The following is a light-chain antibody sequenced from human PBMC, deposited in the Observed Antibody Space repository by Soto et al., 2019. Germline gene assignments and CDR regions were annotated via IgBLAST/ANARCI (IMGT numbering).Light chain of an antibody. CDR2: GAS. CDR3: QQLQRNQFT. CDR1: QDVSRY. J-gene: IGKJ3*01. Sequence: QLTQSPSSLSASVGDRFTITCRASQDVSRYLAWYQQKAGKAPKLLIYGASTLQSGVPSRFSGFGSGTEFTLTISSLQPEDFATYHCQQLQRNQFTFGPGTKVDIK. V-gene: IGKV1-9*01.